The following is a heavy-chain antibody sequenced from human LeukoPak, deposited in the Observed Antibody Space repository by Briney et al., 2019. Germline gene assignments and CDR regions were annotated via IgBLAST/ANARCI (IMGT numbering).Heavy chain of an antibody. D-gene: IGHD3-22*01. J-gene: IGHJ3*01. CDR1: GFTFSRSS. Sequence: MTGGSLRLSCAASGFTFSRSSMNWVRQAPGKGLEWVSSISSSSGYKYYADSVKGRFTISRDNAKNSLYLQMDSLRAEDTAVYYCARDYYYDSSGDAFDLWGQGTMVTVSS. V-gene: IGHV3-21*01. CDR2: ISSSSGYK. CDR3: ARDYYYDSSGDAFDL.